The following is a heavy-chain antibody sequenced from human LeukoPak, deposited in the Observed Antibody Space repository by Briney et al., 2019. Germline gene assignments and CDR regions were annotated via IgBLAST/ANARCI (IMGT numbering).Heavy chain of an antibody. CDR3: ARDPYSGSYPPGP. V-gene: IGHV3-21*01. D-gene: IGHD1-26*01. CDR1: GFTFSSYS. CDR2: ISSSSYI. Sequence: GGSLRLSCAASGFTFSSYSMNWVRQAPGKGLEWVSSISSSSYIYYADSVKGRFTISRDNVKNSLYLQMNSLRAEDTAVYYCARDPYSGSYPPGPWGQGTLVTVSS. J-gene: IGHJ5*02.